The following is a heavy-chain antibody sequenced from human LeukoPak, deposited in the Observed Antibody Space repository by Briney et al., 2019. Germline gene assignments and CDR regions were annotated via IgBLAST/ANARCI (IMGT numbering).Heavy chain of an antibody. CDR3: ARGLCSGGSCYSPFDY. CDR1: GGTFSSYA. CDR2: IIPIFGTA. Sequence: ASVKVSCKASGGTFSSYAISWVRQAPGQGLEWMGRIIPIFGTANYAQKFQGRVTITTDESTSTAYMELSGLRSEDTAVYYCARGLCSGGSCYSPFDYWGQGTLVTVSS. J-gene: IGHJ4*02. D-gene: IGHD2-15*01. V-gene: IGHV1-69*05.